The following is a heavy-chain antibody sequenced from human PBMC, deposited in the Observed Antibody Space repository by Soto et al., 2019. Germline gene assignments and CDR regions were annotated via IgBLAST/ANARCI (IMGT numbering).Heavy chain of an antibody. V-gene: IGHV4-39*01. CDR3: ATYYGGNSFDY. D-gene: IGHD4-17*01. Sequence: QLQLQESGPGLVKPSETLSLTCTVSGGSISSSSYYWGWIRQPPGKGLEWIGSIYYSGSTYYNPSLKSRVTISVDTSKNQFTLKLSSVTAADTAVYYCATYYGGNSFDYWGQGTLVTVSS. CDR2: IYYSGST. CDR1: GGSISSSSYY. J-gene: IGHJ4*02.